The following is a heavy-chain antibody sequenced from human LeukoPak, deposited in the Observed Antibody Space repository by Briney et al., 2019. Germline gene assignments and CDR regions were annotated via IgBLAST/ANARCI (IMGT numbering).Heavy chain of an antibody. CDR2: ISGSGGST. J-gene: IGHJ4*02. Sequence: PGGSLRLTCAASGFTFSSYAMSWDRQAPGKGLEWVSAISGSGGSTYYADSVKGRFTISRDNSKNTLYLQMNSLRAEDTAVYYCAKGLEVNPSYFDYWGQGTLVTVSS. CDR3: AKGLEVNPSYFDY. CDR1: GFTFSSYA. V-gene: IGHV3-23*01.